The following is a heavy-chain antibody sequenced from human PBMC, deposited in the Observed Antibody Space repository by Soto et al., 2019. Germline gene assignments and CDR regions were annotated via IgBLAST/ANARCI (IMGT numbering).Heavy chain of an antibody. J-gene: IGHJ4*02. V-gene: IGHV4-59*12. CDR3: ARNGGSTWYYFDS. CDR1: GGSIRSYY. D-gene: IGHD6-13*01. Sequence: PSETLSLTCTVSGGSIRSYYWNWIRQPPGKGLEWIGYIHYTGNTNYNPSLKSRVTLSLDTSKNQVSLKLSSVTAADTGMYYCARNGGSTWYYFDSWGQGTVVTVSS. CDR2: IHYTGNT.